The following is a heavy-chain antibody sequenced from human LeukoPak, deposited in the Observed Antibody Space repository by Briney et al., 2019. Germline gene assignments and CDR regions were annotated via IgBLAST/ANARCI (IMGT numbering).Heavy chain of an antibody. CDR3: ARGPVVVPAAILDDDAFDI. Sequence: ASVKVSCKASGGTFSSYAISWVRQAPGQGLEWMGGIIPIFGTANYAQKFQGRVTITTDESTSTAYMELSSLRSEDTAVYYCARGPVVVPAAILDDDAFDIWGQGTMVTVSS. D-gene: IGHD2-2*01. V-gene: IGHV1-69*05. CDR1: GGTFSSYA. J-gene: IGHJ3*02. CDR2: IIPIFGTA.